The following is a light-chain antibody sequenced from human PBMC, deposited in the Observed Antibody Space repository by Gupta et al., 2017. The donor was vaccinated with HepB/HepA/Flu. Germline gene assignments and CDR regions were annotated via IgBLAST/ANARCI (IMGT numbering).Light chain of an antibody. J-gene: IGKJ4*01. CDR2: GAS. CDR1: QGVKRN. Sequence: TVMTQSPATLSVSPGERATLSCWASQGVKRNVAWYQQKPGQAPRLLIYGASTRATGFPGRFSGSEYGTEFTLTISRRQSEDSAIYDCQQENNWPLTFGGGTKVEIK. CDR3: QQENNWPLT. V-gene: IGKV3-15*01.